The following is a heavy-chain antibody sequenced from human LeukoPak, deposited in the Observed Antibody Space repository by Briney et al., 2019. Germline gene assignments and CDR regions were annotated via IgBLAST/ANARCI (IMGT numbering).Heavy chain of an antibody. Sequence: GGSLRLSCAASGFTVSSNYMSWVRQAPGKGLEWVSVIYSGGSTYYADSVKGRFTISRDNSKNTLYLQMNSLRAEDTAVYYCAGDPRSWSGGFYFDYWGQETLVPVSS. J-gene: IGHJ4*02. CDR2: IYSGGST. CDR1: GFTVSSNY. D-gene: IGHD3-10*01. CDR3: AGDPRSWSGGFYFDY. V-gene: IGHV3-66*02.